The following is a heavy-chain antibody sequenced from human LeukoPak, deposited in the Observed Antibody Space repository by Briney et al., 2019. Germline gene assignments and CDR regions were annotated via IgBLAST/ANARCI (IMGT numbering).Heavy chain of an antibody. CDR3: ARDTNY. D-gene: IGHD1-1*01. Sequence: GGSLRLSCAASGFTFSSYSMNWVRQAPGKGLEWVAVISYDGSNKYYADSVKGRFTISRDNSKNTLYLQMNSLRAEDTAVYYCARDTNYWGQGTLVTVSS. V-gene: IGHV3-30*03. J-gene: IGHJ4*02. CDR1: GFTFSSYS. CDR2: ISYDGSNK.